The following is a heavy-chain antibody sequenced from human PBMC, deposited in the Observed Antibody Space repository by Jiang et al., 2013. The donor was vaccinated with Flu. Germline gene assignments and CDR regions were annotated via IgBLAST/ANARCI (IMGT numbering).Heavy chain of an antibody. V-gene: IGHV4-39*01. CDR1: GVSISSGSYY. D-gene: IGHD3/OR15-3a*01. Sequence: GPGLVKPSETLSLTCSVSGVSISSGSYYWGWIRQPPGRGLEWIGSIYFTGSTYYNPSLKSRVTVSVDTSKNQFSLKLSSVTAADTAVFYCARQSVDYYFDYWGPGNPGHRLL. CDR3: ARQSVDYYFDY. CDR2: IYFTGST. J-gene: IGHJ4*02.